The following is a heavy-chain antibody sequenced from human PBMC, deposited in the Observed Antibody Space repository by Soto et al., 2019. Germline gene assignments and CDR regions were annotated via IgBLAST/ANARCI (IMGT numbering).Heavy chain of an antibody. J-gene: IGHJ4*02. CDR2: IRSNAHGGTT. Sequence: EVQLVESGGGLVKPGESLRLSSAASGFTFINAWMSWVRQAPGKGLKWVGRIRSNAHGGTTDYGAPVNGRFAISRDDSENTVYLQMNSLKTEDTAVYYCTIDGLYSGGFDFWGQGTLVTVSS. CDR3: TIDGLYSGGFDF. CDR1: GFTFINAW. V-gene: IGHV3-15*01. D-gene: IGHD1-26*01.